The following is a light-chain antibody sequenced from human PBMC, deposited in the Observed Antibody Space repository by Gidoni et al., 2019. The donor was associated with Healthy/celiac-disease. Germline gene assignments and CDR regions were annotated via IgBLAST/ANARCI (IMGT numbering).Light chain of an antibody. J-gene: IGLJ1*01. CDR2: DVS. CDR1: SSDVGGYNY. Sequence: QSALPQPRSVSGSPGPSVTISCTGTSSDVGGYNYVSWYQQYPGKAPQIMIYDVSNRPSGVPDRFSGSKSGNTASLTISGLQAEDEADYYCCSYAGSYTYVFGTGTKVTVL. V-gene: IGLV2-11*01. CDR3: CSYAGSYTYV.